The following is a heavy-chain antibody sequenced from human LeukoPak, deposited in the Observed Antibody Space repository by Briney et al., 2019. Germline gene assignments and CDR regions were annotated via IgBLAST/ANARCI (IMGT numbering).Heavy chain of an antibody. J-gene: IGHJ4*02. CDR1: GGSISSYY. CDR3: ASDPPLNYAPSYYFDY. V-gene: IGHV4-59*01. Sequence: NPSETLSLTCTVSGGSISSYYWSWVRQPPGKGLEWIGYIYYSGSTTYNPSLKSRVTMLVDTSKNQFSLKLSSVTAADTAVYYCASDPPLNYAPSYYFDYWGQGTLVPVSS. CDR2: IYYSGST. D-gene: IGHD1-7*01.